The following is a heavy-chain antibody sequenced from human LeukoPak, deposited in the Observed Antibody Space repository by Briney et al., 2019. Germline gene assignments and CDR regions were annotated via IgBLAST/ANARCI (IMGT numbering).Heavy chain of an antibody. D-gene: IGHD2-8*01. CDR3: AREGCTNGVCWSNWFDP. CDR2: IYYSGST. CDR1: GGSISSGGYY. V-gene: IGHV4-31*03. J-gene: IGHJ5*02. Sequence: SETLSLTCTVFGGSISSGGYYWGWIRQHPGKGLEWIGYIYYSGSTYYNPSLKSRVTISVDTSKNQFSLKLSSVTAADTAVYYCAREGCTNGVCWSNWFDPWGQGTLVTVSS.